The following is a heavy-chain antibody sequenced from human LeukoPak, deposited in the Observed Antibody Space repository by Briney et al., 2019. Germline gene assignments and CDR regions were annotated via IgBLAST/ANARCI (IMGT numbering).Heavy chain of an antibody. CDR2: ISSSSSYI. CDR1: GFTFSSYS. D-gene: IGHD3-10*01. Sequence: KSGGSLRLSCAASGFTFSSYSMNWVRQAPGKGLEWVSSISSSSSYIYYADSVKGRFTISRDNAKNSLYLQMNSLRAEDTAVYYCARDRELLWWGESNTAYSFAYWARGPLVTISS. CDR3: ARDRELLWWGESNTAYSFAY. J-gene: IGHJ4*02. V-gene: IGHV3-21*01.